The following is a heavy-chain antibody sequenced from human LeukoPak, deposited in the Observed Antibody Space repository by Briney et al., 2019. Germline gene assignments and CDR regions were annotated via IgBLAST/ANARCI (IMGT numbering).Heavy chain of an antibody. Sequence: GKSLRLSCRTSGFTFRSYDMHWVRQAPGKGLEWVAVISHDGSNKYYADSVKGRVTISRDNSKNTQSLQMDSLRVEDTAVYYCASPYSSGWGAFDIWGQGTMVTVSS. J-gene: IGHJ3*02. CDR2: ISHDGSNK. CDR3: ASPYSSGWGAFDI. CDR1: GFTFRSYD. V-gene: IGHV3-30-3*01. D-gene: IGHD6-19*01.